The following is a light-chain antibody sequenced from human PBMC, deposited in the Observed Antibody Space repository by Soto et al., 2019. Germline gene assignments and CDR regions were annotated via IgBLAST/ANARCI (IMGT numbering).Light chain of an antibody. CDR3: QQYYSSPSYT. J-gene: IGKJ2*01. CDR2: WAS. V-gene: IGKV4-1*01. Sequence: DIVMTQSPDSLAVSLGERATINCKSSQTVLYSSNNKNYLAWYQQKPGQPPKLLIYWASTRESGVPDRFSGSGSGTDFTLTITNLHAEDVAVYYCQQYYSSPSYTFGQGTKLEIK. CDR1: QTVLYSSNNKNY.